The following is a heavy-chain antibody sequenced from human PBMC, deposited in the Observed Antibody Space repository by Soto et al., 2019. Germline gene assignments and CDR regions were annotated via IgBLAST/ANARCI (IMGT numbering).Heavy chain of an antibody. V-gene: IGHV4-31*03. CDR3: ARVAGDYVLSYYYYYGMDV. D-gene: IGHD4-17*01. CDR2: IYYSGST. Sequence: QVQLQESGPGLVKPSQTLSLTCTVSGGSISSGGYYWSWIRQHPGKGLEWIGYIYYSGSTYYNPSLKSRVTISVDTSKNQFSLKLSSVTAADTAVYYCARVAGDYVLSYYYYYGMDVWGQGTTVTVSS. CDR1: GGSISSGGYY. J-gene: IGHJ6*02.